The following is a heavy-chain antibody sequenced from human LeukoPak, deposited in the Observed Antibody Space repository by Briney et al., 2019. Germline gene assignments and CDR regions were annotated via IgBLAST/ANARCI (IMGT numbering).Heavy chain of an antibody. CDR3: AKRRIQLWFYDY. J-gene: IGHJ4*02. Sequence: GGSLRLSCAASGFTVSSNYMSWVRQAPGKGLEWVSVIYSGGSTYYADSVKGRFTISRDNSKNTLYLQMNSLRAEDTAVYYCAKRRIQLWFYDYWGQGTLVTVSS. CDR1: GFTVSSNY. V-gene: IGHV3-53*01. D-gene: IGHD5-18*01. CDR2: IYSGGST.